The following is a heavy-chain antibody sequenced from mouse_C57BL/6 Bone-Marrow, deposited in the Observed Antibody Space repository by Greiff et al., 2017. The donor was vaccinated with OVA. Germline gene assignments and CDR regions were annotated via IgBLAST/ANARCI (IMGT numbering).Heavy chain of an antibody. V-gene: IGHV6-6*01. D-gene: IGHD1-3*01. Sequence: EVQLVESGGGLVQPGGSMKLSCAASGFTFSDAWMAWVRQSPEKGLEWVAEIRNKANNHATYYAESVKGRFTISRDDSKSSVYLQMNSLRAEDTGIYYCTRRRSSPKGYWYFDVWGTGTTVTVSS. J-gene: IGHJ1*03. CDR2: IRNKANNHAT. CDR1: GFTFSDAW. CDR3: TRRRSSPKGYWYFDV.